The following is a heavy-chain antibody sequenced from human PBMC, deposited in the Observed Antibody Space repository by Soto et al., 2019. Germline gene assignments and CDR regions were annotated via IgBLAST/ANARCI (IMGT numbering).Heavy chain of an antibody. CDR3: AKDMSPIAVAGLSRYGMDV. Sequence: SLRLSCAVSGFTFDDNAMHWVRQAPEKGLEWVSGINWKSDIGYADSVKGRFTISRDNAENSLYLQMNSLRAEDTALYYCAKDMSPIAVAGLSRYGMDVWGQGTTVTVSS. V-gene: IGHV3-9*01. J-gene: IGHJ6*02. CDR1: GFTFDDNA. D-gene: IGHD6-19*01. CDR2: INWKSDI.